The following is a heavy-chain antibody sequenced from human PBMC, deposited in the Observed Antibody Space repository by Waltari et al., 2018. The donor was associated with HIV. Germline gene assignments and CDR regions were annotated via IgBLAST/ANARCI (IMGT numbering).Heavy chain of an antibody. Sequence: QLQLQESGPGLVKPSETLSLTCTVSGGSISSSSYYWGWIRQPPGKGLEWIGSIYYSGSTYYNPSLESRVTISVDTSKNQFSLKLSSVTAADTAVYYCARDQFGYCSSTSCPFDYWGQGTLVTVSS. V-gene: IGHV4-39*07. CDR1: GGSISSSSYY. D-gene: IGHD2-2*01. CDR3: ARDQFGYCSSTSCPFDY. CDR2: IYYSGST. J-gene: IGHJ4*02.